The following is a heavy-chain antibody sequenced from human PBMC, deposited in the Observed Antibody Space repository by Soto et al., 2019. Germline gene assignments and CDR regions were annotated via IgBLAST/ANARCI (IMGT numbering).Heavy chain of an antibody. Sequence: QVQLVQSGAEVKKPGSSVKVSCKASGGTFSSYAISWVRQAPGQGLEWMGGIIPIFGTANYAQKFQGRVTITADESTSTAYMELSSLRSDDTAVYYCARAAEYSSSSSPLPFDYWGQGTLVTVSS. CDR1: GGTFSSYA. D-gene: IGHD6-6*01. CDR3: ARAAEYSSSSSPLPFDY. J-gene: IGHJ4*02. CDR2: IIPIFGTA. V-gene: IGHV1-69*01.